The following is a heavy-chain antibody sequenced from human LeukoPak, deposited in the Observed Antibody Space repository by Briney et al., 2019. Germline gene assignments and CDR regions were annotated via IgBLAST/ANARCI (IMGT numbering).Heavy chain of an antibody. V-gene: IGHV3-53*01. J-gene: IGHJ6*02. CDR3: ARRPSGRDYYYGMDV. Sequence: GGSLRLSCAASGFTVSSNYLSWVRQAPGKGLEWVSVIYSGGSTYYADSVKGRFTISRDNSKNTLYLQMNSLRAEDTAVYYCARRPSGRDYYYGMDVWGQGTTVTLS. CDR1: GFTVSSNY. D-gene: IGHD3-10*01. CDR2: IYSGGST.